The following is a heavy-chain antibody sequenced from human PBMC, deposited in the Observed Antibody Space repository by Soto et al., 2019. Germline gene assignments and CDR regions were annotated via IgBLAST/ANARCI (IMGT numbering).Heavy chain of an antibody. J-gene: IGHJ3*02. CDR1: GFTFSSYS. Sequence: GGSLRLSCAASGFTFSSYSMNWVRQAPGKGLEWVSSISSSSSYIYYADSVKGRFTISRDNAKNSLYLQMNSLRAEDAAVYYCARDTGVAVRPDAFDIWGQGTMVTVSS. CDR3: ARDTGVAVRPDAFDI. CDR2: ISSSSSYI. V-gene: IGHV3-21*01. D-gene: IGHD6-6*01.